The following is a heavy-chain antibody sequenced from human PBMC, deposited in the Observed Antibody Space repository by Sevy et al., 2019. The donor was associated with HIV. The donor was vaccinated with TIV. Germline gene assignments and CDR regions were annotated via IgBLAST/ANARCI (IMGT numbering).Heavy chain of an antibody. CDR3: ITEGMGKSTRATFDI. CDR2: TRDKGNSYTT. J-gene: IGHJ3*02. D-gene: IGHD1-20*01. V-gene: IGHV3-72*01. Sequence: GGSLRLSCAVSGITSSDHYMEWARQAPGKGLEWIGRTRDKGNSYTTEDAGTGKFRITSSRDESRKSMYLQINRLKTEDSAVYYCITEGMGKSTRATFDIWGQGTLVTVSS. CDR1: GITSSDHY.